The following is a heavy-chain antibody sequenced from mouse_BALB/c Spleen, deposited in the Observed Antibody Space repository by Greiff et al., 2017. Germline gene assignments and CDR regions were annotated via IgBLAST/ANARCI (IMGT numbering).Heavy chain of an antibody. CDR2: ISNGGGST. CDR3: ARHDYYGSSYVDYAMDY. V-gene: IGHV5-12-2*01. CDR1: GFTFSSYT. Sequence: DVMLVESGGGLVQPGGSLKLSCAASGFTFSSYTMSWVRQTPEKRLEWVAYISNGGGSTYYPDTVKGRFTISRDNAKNTLYLQMSSLKSEDTAMYYCARHDYYGSSYVDYAMDYWGQGTSVTVSS. D-gene: IGHD1-1*01. J-gene: IGHJ4*01.